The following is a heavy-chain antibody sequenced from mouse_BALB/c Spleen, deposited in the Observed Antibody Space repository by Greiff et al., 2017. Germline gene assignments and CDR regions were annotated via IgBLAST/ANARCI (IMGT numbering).Heavy chain of an antibody. CDR2: IYPGDGDT. J-gene: IGHJ2*01. CDR1: GYAFSSYW. Sequence: VKLMESGAELVRPGSSVKISCKASGYAFSSYWMNWVKQRPGQGLEWIGQIYPGDGDTNYNGKFKGKATLTADKSSSTAYMQLSSLTSEDSAVYFCAREGAIYDGYPFDYWGQGTTLTVSS. CDR3: AREGAIYDGYPFDY. V-gene: IGHV1-80*01. D-gene: IGHD2-3*01.